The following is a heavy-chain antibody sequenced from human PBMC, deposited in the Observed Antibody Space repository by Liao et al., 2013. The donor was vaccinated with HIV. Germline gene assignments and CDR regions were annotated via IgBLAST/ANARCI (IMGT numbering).Heavy chain of an antibody. Sequence: QVQLQQWGAGLLKPSETLSLTCAVYGGSIDSYNWSWIRQTPGKGLEWIGWAHYSGSTTYSPSLRTRLTISADTSKNQISLELSSVTAADTAVYYCARVGDGLALDYWGQGTLVTVSS. CDR3: ARVGDGLALDY. CDR1: GGSIDSYN. CDR2: AHYSGST. V-gene: IGHV4-59*01. D-gene: IGHD3-16*01. J-gene: IGHJ4*02.